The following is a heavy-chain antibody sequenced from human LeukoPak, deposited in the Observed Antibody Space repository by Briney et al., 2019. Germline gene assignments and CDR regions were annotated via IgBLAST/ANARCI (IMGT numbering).Heavy chain of an antibody. Sequence: ASVKVSCKTSGYSFTDYYMHWVRQAPGQGLEWMGWINPNSGGTSSAQKFQGRVTMTRDTSITTVYMEVSWLASDDTAIYYCARADRLHGGPYLIGPWGQGTLVTVSS. CDR2: INPNSGGT. D-gene: IGHD2-21*01. CDR1: GYSFTDYY. V-gene: IGHV1-2*02. CDR3: ARADRLHGGPYLIGP. J-gene: IGHJ5*02.